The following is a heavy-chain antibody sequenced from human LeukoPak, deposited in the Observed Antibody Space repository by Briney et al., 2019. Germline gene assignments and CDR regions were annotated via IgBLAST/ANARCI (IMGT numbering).Heavy chain of an antibody. Sequence: SETLSLTCTVSGDSISSYYWSWIRQPPGKGLEWIGYIYYSGSTNYNPSLKSRATISVDTSKNQFSLKLSSVTAADTAVYYCARLYYDSSRYPNWFDPWGQGTLVTVSS. D-gene: IGHD3-22*01. V-gene: IGHV4-59*08. CDR1: GDSISSYY. CDR3: ARLYYDSSRYPNWFDP. J-gene: IGHJ5*02. CDR2: IYYSGST.